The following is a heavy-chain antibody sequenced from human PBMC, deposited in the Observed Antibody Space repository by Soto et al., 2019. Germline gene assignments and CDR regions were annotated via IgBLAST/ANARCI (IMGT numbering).Heavy chain of an antibody. Sequence: PGGSLRLSCAASGFTFSSYSMNWVRQAPGKGLEWVSSISSSSSYIYYADSVKGRFTISRDNAKNSLYLQMNSLRAEDTAVYYCARNGYGDYLGSFLVYWGQGTLVTVSS. CDR3: ARNGYGDYLGSFLVY. V-gene: IGHV3-21*01. CDR2: ISSSSSYI. CDR1: GFTFSSYS. D-gene: IGHD4-17*01. J-gene: IGHJ4*02.